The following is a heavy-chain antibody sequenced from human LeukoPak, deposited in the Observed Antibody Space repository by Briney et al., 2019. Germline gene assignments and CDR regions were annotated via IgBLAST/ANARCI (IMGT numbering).Heavy chain of an antibody. Sequence: GESLKISCKGSGYSFTTYWIGWVRQMPGKGLEWMGIIYPGDSDARYSPSFQGQVTISVDKSISTAYLQWSSLKASDTAMYYCARSSTTVTLFDYWSQGTLVTVSS. D-gene: IGHD4-11*01. CDR3: ARSSTTVTLFDY. J-gene: IGHJ4*02. CDR1: GYSFTTYW. V-gene: IGHV5-51*01. CDR2: IYPGDSDA.